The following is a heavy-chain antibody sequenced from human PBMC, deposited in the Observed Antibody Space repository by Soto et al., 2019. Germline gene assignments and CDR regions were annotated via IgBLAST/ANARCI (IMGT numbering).Heavy chain of an antibody. Sequence: SETLSLTCAVSGGSLSSSAYSWSWIRQPPGKGLEWIGFIYQSGSTYYNPSLKSRVTMSLDRPKNQFSLKLSSVTAADTAVYYCARELLFYDSAGFYRDDAFDIWGQGTMVTVSS. V-gene: IGHV4-30-2*01. D-gene: IGHD3-22*01. J-gene: IGHJ3*02. CDR1: GGSLSSSAYS. CDR2: IYQSGST. CDR3: ARELLFYDSAGFYRDDAFDI.